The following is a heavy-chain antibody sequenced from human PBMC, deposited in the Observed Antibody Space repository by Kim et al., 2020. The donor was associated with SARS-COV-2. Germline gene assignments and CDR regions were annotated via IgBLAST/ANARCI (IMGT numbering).Heavy chain of an antibody. CDR3: TTVWQGAFDI. J-gene: IGHJ3*02. D-gene: IGHD2-21*01. V-gene: IGHV3-15*01. CDR2: TA. Sequence: TADYAAPVKGRFTISRDDSKNTLYLQMNSLKTEDTAVYYCTTVWQGAFDIWGQGTMLTVSS.